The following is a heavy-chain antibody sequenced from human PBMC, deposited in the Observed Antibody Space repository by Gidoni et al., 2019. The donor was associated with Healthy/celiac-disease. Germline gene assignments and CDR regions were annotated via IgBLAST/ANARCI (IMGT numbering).Heavy chain of an antibody. D-gene: IGHD3-3*01. V-gene: IGHV5-51*01. CDR1: GYSFTSHW. CDR3: AINRITIFGVVTDGMDV. J-gene: IGHJ6*02. Sequence: EVQLVQSGAEVKKPGESLKISCKGSGYSFTSHWIGWVRQMPGKGLEWMGIIYPGDSDTRYSPSFQGQVTISADKSISTAYLQWSSLKASDTAMYYCAINRITIFGVVTDGMDVWGQGTTVTVSS. CDR2: IYPGDSDT.